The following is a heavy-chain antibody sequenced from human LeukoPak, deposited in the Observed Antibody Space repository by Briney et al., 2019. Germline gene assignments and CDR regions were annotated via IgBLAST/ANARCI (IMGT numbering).Heavy chain of an antibody. Sequence: GGSLRLSCAASGFTFSSYAMSWVRQAPGKGLEWVSAISGSGGSTYYADSVKGRFTISRDNSKNTLYLQMNSPRAEDTAVYYCAKDRLRWLQLGYFDYWGQGTLVTVSS. CDR2: ISGSGGST. CDR1: GFTFSSYA. V-gene: IGHV3-23*01. CDR3: AKDRLRWLQLGYFDY. D-gene: IGHD5-24*01. J-gene: IGHJ4*02.